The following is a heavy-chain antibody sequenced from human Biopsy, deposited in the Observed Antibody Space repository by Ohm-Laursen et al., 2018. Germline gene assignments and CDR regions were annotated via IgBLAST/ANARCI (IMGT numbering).Heavy chain of an antibody. V-gene: IGHV1-24*01. CDR3: ATKLTGYFHH. CDR1: GYAVTEFS. CDR2: FAPENGKT. J-gene: IGHJ1*01. D-gene: IGHD3-9*01. Sequence: SVKVSCKVSGYAVTEFSMHWVRQAPGKGLEWMGGFAPENGKTIYAQKFQGRVTMTEDTSTSTATMELRSLRSDDTAVYYCATKLTGYFHHWGQGTLVIVSS.